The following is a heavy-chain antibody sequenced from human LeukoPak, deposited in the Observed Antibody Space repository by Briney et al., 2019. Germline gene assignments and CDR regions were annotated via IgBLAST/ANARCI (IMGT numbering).Heavy chain of an antibody. Sequence: SETLSLTCVVYGGSFSGYYWSWIRRPPGKGLEWIGEINHSGGTNYNPSLKSRVTISVDTSKNQFSLKLSSVAAADTAVYYCARVSPEGISAAVDYWGQGTLVTVSS. CDR2: INHSGGT. D-gene: IGHD6-13*01. V-gene: IGHV4-34*01. CDR3: ARVSPEGISAAVDY. J-gene: IGHJ4*02. CDR1: GGSFSGYY.